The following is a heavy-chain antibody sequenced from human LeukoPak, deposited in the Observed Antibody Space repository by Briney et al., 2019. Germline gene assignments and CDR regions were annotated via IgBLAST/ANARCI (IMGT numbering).Heavy chain of an antibody. J-gene: IGHJ4*02. CDR1: GFIFSHYW. D-gene: IGHD6-13*01. CDR3: AKDQDVPTAGTWGSIDY. CDR2: ISYDGSNK. V-gene: IGHV3-30*18. Sequence: PGGSLRLSCSASGFIFSHYWMSWVRQASGKGLEWVAVISYDGSNKYYVDSVKGRFTISRDNSKNTLYLQMNSLRAEDTAVYYCAKDQDVPTAGTWGSIDYWGQGTLVTVSS.